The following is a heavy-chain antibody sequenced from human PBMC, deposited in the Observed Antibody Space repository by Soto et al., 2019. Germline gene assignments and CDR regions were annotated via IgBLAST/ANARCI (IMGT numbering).Heavy chain of an antibody. CDR1: GFTFSGYS. Sequence: GGSLRLSCAASGFTFSGYSMSWVRQAPGKGLEWVANIKQDGSEKYYVASVKGRFTISRDNAKNSVHLQMNSLRADDTAVYYCARQRGCDYWGQGTLVTVSS. J-gene: IGHJ4*02. CDR3: ARQRGCDY. D-gene: IGHD1-1*01. CDR2: IKQDGSEK. V-gene: IGHV3-7*01.